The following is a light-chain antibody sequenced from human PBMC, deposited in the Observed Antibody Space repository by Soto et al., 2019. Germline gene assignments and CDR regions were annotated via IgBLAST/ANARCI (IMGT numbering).Light chain of an antibody. J-gene: IGKJ1*01. V-gene: IGKV1-39*01. CDR1: QSITSY. CDR3: QQTYSTLWT. CDR2: AAS. Sequence: DIQMTQSPSSLSASVGDRVTITCRASQSITSYLHWYQQKPGKAPNLLIYAASSLQSGVPSRFSGSGSGTDFTLTISSLQPEDFTTYHCQQTYSTLWTFGQGTKVDIK.